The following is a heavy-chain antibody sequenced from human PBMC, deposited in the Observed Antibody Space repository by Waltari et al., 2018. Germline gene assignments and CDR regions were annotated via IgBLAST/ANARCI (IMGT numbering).Heavy chain of an antibody. CDR3: VTYIGASVGTAAFDV. J-gene: IGHJ3*01. D-gene: IGHD5-12*01. CDR1: GGSIDTPKHY. Sequence: QLQLQESGPGPVKPSETLSLTCSVSGGSIDTPKHYWSWIRQPPGQGLEWIGTISYAGTTYTNPSLRSRLTMSRDTSKNQLSLTLGSTTAADTAVYYCVTYIGASVGTAAFDVWGQGTMVTVSS. CDR2: ISYAGTT. V-gene: IGHV4-39*01.